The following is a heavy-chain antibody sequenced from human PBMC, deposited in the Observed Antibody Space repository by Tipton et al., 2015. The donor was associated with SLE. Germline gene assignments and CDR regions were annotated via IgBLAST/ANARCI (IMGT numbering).Heavy chain of an antibody. CDR1: GGSIRSYY. Sequence: GLVKPSETLSLTCTVSGGSIRSYYWSWIRQPPGERLEWIGYIDYTRGMKYHPSPESRVTISLDTSKNQFSLKLSSVTAADTAMYYCAREVGVVATGWFDPWGQGTLVTVSP. D-gene: IGHD1-26*01. J-gene: IGHJ5*02. V-gene: IGHV4-59*01. CDR2: IDYTRGM. CDR3: AREVGVVATGWFDP.